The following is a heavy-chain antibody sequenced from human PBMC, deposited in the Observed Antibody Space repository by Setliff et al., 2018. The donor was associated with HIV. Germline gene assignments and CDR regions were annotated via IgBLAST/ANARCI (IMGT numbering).Heavy chain of an antibody. CDR1: GLSFSHAW. V-gene: IGHV3-15*01. D-gene: IGHD1-26*01. Sequence: GSLRFSCAVSGLSFSHAWMSWVRQTPGKGLEWVGRIKGKTDGWATDYGAPVKDRFTISSDDSESMVYLEMNSLKTEDTAVYYCSWVGATPDFHYYFMAVWGRGTTVTVSS. CDR3: SWVGATPDFHYYFMAV. J-gene: IGHJ6*03. CDR2: IKGKTDGWAT.